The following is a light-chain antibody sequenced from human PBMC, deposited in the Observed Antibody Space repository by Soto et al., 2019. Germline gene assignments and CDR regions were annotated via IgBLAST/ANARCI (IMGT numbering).Light chain of an antibody. V-gene: IGKV3-20*01. CDR2: GAS. J-gene: IGKJ4*01. CDR1: QSVSSSY. CDR3: QQYGSSLLT. Sequence: ESVLTPSPGTLSMSPGERATLSCRASQSVSSSYLAWYQQKPGQAPRLLIYGASSRATGIPDRFSGSGSGTDFTLTISRLEPEDVAVHYCQQYGSSLLTFGGGTKVDIK.